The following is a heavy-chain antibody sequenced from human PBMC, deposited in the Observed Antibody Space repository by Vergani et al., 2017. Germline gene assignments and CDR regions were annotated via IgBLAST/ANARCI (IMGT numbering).Heavy chain of an antibody. D-gene: IGHD4-17*01. J-gene: IGHJ4*02. CDR1: GGTFSSYT. V-gene: IGHV1-69*02. Sequence: QVQLVQSGAEVKKPGSSVKVSCKASGGTFSSYTISWVRQAPGQGLEWMGRIIPILGIANSAQKFQGRVTITADKSTSTAYMELSSLRSEDTAVYCCARSYGDHGGVDYWGQGTLVTVSS. CDR2: IIPILGIA. CDR3: ARSYGDHGGVDY.